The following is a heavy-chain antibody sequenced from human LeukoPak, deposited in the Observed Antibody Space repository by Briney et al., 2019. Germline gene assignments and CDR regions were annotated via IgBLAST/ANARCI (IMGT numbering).Heavy chain of an antibody. V-gene: IGHV4-38-2*01. CDR2: IYHSGST. D-gene: IGHD2-2*01. CDR3: ARVEVVPAAPDY. Sequence: ASETLSLTCAVSGYSISSGYYWGWIRQPPRKGLEWIGSIYHSGSTYYNPSLKSRVTISVDTSKNQFSLKLSSVTAADTAVYYCARVEVVPAAPDYWGQGTLVTVSS. J-gene: IGHJ4*02. CDR1: GYSISSGYY.